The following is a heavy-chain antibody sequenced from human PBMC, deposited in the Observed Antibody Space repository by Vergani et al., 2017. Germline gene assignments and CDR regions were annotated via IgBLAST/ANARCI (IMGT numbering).Heavy chain of an antibody. V-gene: IGHV7-4-1*02. J-gene: IGHJ4*02. D-gene: IGHD5-12*01. Sequence: QVQLVQSGSELKKPGASVKVSCKASGYTFTNYAMNWVRQAPGQGLEWMGWINTNTGNPTYAQGFTGRFVFSLDPSVTTAYLQISSLKAEDTAVYYCARDTALIVATIGFDYWGQGTLVTVSS. CDR3: ARDTALIVATIGFDY. CDR1: GYTFTNYA. CDR2: INTNTGNP.